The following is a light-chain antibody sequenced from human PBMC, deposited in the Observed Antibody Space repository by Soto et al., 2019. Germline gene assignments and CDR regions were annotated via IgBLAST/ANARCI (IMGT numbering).Light chain of an antibody. CDR3: QQANSFPPT. Sequence: DIQMTQSPSSVSASVGDRVTITCRASQDIGSWLAWYQQRPGKAPNLLIFAASTLQSGVPSRFSGSGSGTDFALTISSLQPEDFATYYCQQANSFPPTFGGGTKVEIK. CDR2: AAS. CDR1: QDIGSW. V-gene: IGKV1-12*01. J-gene: IGKJ4*01.